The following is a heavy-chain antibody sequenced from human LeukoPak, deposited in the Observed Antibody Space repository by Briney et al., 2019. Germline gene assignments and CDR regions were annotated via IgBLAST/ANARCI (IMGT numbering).Heavy chain of an antibody. Sequence: GASVKVSCKAAGYTFTSNGISWVRQGPGQGLEWVGWICAYNGNTNYAQKPQGRVTMTTDTSTSTAYMELRSLRSDDTAVYYCARVVKGVVIDYWGQGTLVTVSS. V-gene: IGHV1-18*01. CDR2: ICAYNGNT. CDR1: GYTFTSNG. J-gene: IGHJ4*02. D-gene: IGHD3-3*01. CDR3: ARVVKGVVIDY.